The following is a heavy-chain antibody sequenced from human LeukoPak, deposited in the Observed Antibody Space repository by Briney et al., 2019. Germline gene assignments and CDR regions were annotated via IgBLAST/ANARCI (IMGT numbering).Heavy chain of an antibody. CDR1: GFTFSGSA. V-gene: IGHV3-73*01. Sequence: PGGSLRLSCAASGFTFSGSAMHWVRQASGKGLEWVGRIRSKANSYATAYAASVKGRFTISRDDSKNTAYLQMNSLKTEDTAVYYCTTGGDYVFDYWGQGTLVTVSS. D-gene: IGHD4-17*01. CDR3: TTGGDYVFDY. CDR2: IRSKANSYAT. J-gene: IGHJ4*02.